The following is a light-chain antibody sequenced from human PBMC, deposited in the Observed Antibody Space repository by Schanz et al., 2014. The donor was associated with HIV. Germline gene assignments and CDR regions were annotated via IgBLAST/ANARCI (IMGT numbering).Light chain of an antibody. J-gene: IGLJ2*01. CDR2: DGS. CDR1: KYY. Sequence: QSALTQPASVSGSPGQSITISCTGPKYYVSWFQQYPGKAPRLIIYDGSSRPSGVPDRLSGSKSGNTASLTISGLQAEDEADYYCATWDTFLNGVVFGGGTKLTVL. CDR3: ATWDTFLNGVV. V-gene: IGLV2-14*03.